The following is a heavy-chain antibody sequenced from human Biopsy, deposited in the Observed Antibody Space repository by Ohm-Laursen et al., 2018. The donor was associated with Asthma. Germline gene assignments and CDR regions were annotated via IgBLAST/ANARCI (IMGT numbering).Heavy chain of an antibody. J-gene: IGHJ5*02. D-gene: IGHD3-22*01. CDR1: GFAFNNSS. CDR3: AKITTDRQKANNWFDP. V-gene: IGHV3-23*01. CDR2: ISASGGRT. Sequence: SLRLSCSAPGFAFNNSSMTWVRQAPGKGLEWVSSISASGGRTFYADSVKGRFTVSRDSSRNTLYLQPSTLRVEDTAVYFCAKITTDRQKANNWFDPWGQGTLVTVSS.